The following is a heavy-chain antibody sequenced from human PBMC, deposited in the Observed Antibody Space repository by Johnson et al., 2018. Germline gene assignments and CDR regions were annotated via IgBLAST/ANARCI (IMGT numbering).Heavy chain of an antibody. D-gene: IGHD6-6*01. J-gene: IGHJ3*01. CDR1: GFTFDDHA. CDR2: VSWNSFYI. V-gene: IGHV3-9*01. CDR3: ARVIATLWHAFDV. Sequence: EVQLVETGGTLVQPGGSLRLSCAATGFTFDDHAMHWVRQVPGKGLEWVSGVSWNSFYIAYADSVEGRFTISRDNSRNSLFLQMNDLRPEDTALYYCARVIATLWHAFDVWGQGTMVTVSS.